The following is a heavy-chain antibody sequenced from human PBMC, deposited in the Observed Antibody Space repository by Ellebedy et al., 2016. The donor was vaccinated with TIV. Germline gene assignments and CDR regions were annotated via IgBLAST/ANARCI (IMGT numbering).Heavy chain of an antibody. CDR1: GASISSYY. CDR2: IFYTGST. Sequence: MPSETLSLTCTVSGASISSYYWSWIRQPPGKGLEWIGYIFYTGSTNYNPSLKSRVTISLDTSKNQFSLKLSSVTAADTAVYYCARKAPRLHYGMDVWGQGTTVTVSS. J-gene: IGHJ6*02. CDR3: ARKAPRLHYGMDV. V-gene: IGHV4-59*08.